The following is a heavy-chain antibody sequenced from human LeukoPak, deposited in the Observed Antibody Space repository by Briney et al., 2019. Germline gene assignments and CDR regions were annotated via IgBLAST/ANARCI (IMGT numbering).Heavy chain of an antibody. CDR2: IKEDGSEK. D-gene: IGHD6-19*01. J-gene: IGHJ5*02. CDR1: GFTFSRYW. Sequence: GGSLRLSCATSGFTFSRYWMTWVRQAPGKGPEWVANIKEDGSEKNYVDSVKGRFTISRDNAKNSLYLQMNSLRAEDTAVYYCARDQTGITVAATGWFDPWGQGTLVTVSS. V-gene: IGHV3-7*01. CDR3: ARDQTGITVAATGWFDP.